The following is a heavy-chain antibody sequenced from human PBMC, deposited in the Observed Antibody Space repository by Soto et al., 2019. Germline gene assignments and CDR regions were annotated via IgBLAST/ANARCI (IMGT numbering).Heavy chain of an antibody. CDR2: INPGTGAT. Sequence: GASVKVSCKASGYTFSSYYMHWVRQAPGQGLEWVGLINPGTGATTYAQKFQGRATMTSDTSTSTVYMELRSLTSEDTAVYYCARDHIAAADIYALDIWGQGTMVTVSS. CDR1: GYTFSSYY. J-gene: IGHJ3*02. D-gene: IGHD6-25*01. V-gene: IGHV1-46*01. CDR3: ARDHIAAADIYALDI.